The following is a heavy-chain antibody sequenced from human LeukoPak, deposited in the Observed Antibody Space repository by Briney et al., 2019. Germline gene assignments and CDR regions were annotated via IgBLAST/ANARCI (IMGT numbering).Heavy chain of an antibody. CDR3: ARHGRIAVADDAFDI. CDR2: IYPGDSDT. D-gene: IGHD6-19*01. Sequence: GESLKISCKGSGYSFTSYWIGWVRQMPGKGLEWMGIIYPGDSDTRYSPSFQGQVTISADKSISTAYLQWSSLKASDTAMYYCARHGRIAVADDAFDIWGQGTMVTVSS. V-gene: IGHV5-51*01. J-gene: IGHJ3*02. CDR1: GYSFTSYW.